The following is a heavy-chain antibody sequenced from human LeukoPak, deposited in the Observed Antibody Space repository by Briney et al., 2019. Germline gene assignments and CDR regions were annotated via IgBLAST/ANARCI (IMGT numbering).Heavy chain of an antibody. CDR2: ISYDGSNK. D-gene: IGHD1-26*01. CDR3: ARDRGSYYNFVY. V-gene: IGHV3-30-3*01. J-gene: IGHJ4*02. Sequence: GGSLRLSCAAWGFTFSSYAMHWVRQAPGEGLQWLAVISYDGSNKYYADSVKGRFTISRDNSKNTLYLQMNSLRAEDTAVYYCARDRGSYYNFVYWGEGTLVTVSS. CDR1: GFTFSSYA.